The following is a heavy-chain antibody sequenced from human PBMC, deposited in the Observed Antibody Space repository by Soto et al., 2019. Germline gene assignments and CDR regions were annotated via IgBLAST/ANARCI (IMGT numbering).Heavy chain of an antibody. V-gene: IGHV4-61*01. CDR1: GASVTSGSFY. CDR3: ASLGPLADY. CDR2: IYHTGKT. Sequence: SETLSITCDVSGASVTSGSFYYHWIRQAPGKGLEWIGYIYHTGKTNYSPTLRSRITISSDTSKNQFSLKLSSVTAADTAVYYCASLGPLADYWGQGTLVTVSS. J-gene: IGHJ4*02.